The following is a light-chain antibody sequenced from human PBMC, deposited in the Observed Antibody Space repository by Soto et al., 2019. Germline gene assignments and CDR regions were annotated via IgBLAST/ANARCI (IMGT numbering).Light chain of an antibody. Sequence: DIQMTQSPSSLSASVGDRVTITCRASQSISSYLNWYQQKPWKAPKLLIYAASSLQSGVPSRFSGSGSGIEFTLTISSLQPEDFATYYCQQSYSTPLTFGGGTKVEIK. CDR1: QSISSY. CDR2: AAS. CDR3: QQSYSTPLT. V-gene: IGKV1-39*01. J-gene: IGKJ4*01.